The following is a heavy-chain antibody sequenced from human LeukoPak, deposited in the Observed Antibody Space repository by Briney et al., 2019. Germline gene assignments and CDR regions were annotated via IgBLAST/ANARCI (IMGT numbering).Heavy chain of an antibody. V-gene: IGHV3-49*04. Sequence: GGSLRLSCTASGFTFGDYAMSWVRQAPGKGLEWVGFIRSKAYTGTTEYAASVKGRFTTSRDDSKSIAYLQMNSLKTEDTAVYYCTRALRIAVAGTKYYFDYWGQGTLVTVSS. J-gene: IGHJ4*02. CDR2: IRSKAYTGTT. CDR1: GFTFGDYA. CDR3: TRALRIAVAGTKYYFDY. D-gene: IGHD6-19*01.